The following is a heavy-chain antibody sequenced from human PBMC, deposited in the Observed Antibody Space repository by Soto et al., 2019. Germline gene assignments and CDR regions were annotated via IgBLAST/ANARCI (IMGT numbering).Heavy chain of an antibody. Sequence: SETLSLTCTVSDGYINNHFWSWIRQPAGKGLEWIGHTYMSGTTTYNPSPKSRVTMSVDKPRNQFSLKVSYVTAADTAVYYCARINRGYQDFWGQGDMVTVYS. CDR2: TYMSGTT. J-gene: IGHJ4*02. V-gene: IGHV4-4*07. D-gene: IGHD3-22*01. CDR1: DGYINNHF. CDR3: ARINRGYQDF.